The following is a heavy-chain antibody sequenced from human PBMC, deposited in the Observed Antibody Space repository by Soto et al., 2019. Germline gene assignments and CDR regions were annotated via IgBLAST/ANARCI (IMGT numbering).Heavy chain of an antibody. J-gene: IGHJ4*02. CDR3: ARDYQGYCSSTSCLPDY. CDR2: TSAYNGNT. CDR1: GYTFTSYG. V-gene: IGHV1-18*01. D-gene: IGHD2-2*01. Sequence: QVQLVQXXXEVKKPGASVKVSCKASGYTFTSYGISWVRQAPGQGLXXXGWTSAYNGNTNYAQKLQGRVTMTTDTSTSTAYMELRSLRSDDTAVYYCARDYQGYCSSTSCLPDYWGQGTLVTVSS.